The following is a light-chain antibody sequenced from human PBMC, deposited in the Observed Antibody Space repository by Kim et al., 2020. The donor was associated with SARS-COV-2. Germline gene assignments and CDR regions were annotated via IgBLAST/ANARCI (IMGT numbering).Light chain of an antibody. CDR1: KTDIGRYNY. J-gene: IGLJ1*01. V-gene: IGLV2-14*03. Sequence: SITTSCTGTKTDIGRYNYVSWYQQYPGEAPKLIIFDVTKRPSGISSRFSGSKSGNTASLTISGLQAEDEAEYFCSSYTISSLFFVFGSGTKVTVL. CDR3: SSYTISSLFFV. CDR2: DVT.